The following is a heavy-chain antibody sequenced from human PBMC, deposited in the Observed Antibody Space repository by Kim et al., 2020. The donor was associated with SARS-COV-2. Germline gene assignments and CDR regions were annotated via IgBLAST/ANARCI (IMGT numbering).Heavy chain of an antibody. Sequence: KFQGRVTMTRDTSISTAYMELSRLRSDDTAVYYCARVGKGRFLEWTPIDYWGQGTLVTVSS. J-gene: IGHJ4*02. CDR3: ARVGKGRFLEWTPIDY. V-gene: IGHV1-2*02. D-gene: IGHD3-3*01.